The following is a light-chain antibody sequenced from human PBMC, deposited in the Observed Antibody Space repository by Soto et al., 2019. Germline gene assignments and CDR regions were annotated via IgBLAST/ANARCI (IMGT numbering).Light chain of an antibody. J-gene: IGLJ2*01. CDR2: GNT. V-gene: IGLV1-40*01. CDR3: QSYDSSLSAVV. Sequence: QSALTQPPSVSGAPGQRVTISCTGSSSNIGAGYGVHWYQQLPGTAPKLLIYGNTNRPSGVPDRLSGSKSGTSASLAITGLQAEDEADYYCQSYDSSLSAVVFGGGTKLTVL. CDR1: SSNIGAGYG.